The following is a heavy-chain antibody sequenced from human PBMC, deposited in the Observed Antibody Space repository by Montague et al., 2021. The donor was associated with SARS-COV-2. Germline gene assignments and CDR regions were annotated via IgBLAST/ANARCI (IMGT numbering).Heavy chain of an antibody. CDR3: ARIPVGSKYYFDF. V-gene: IGHV6-1*01. D-gene: IGHD2-2*01. Sequence: CAISGDSVSSNIATWNWIRQSPSRGLEWLGRTYYWSKWYNDYAESVKSRITIDPDTSKHQFSLHLNSVTPEDTAVYYCARIPVGSKYYFDFWGQGTLVTVSS. J-gene: IGHJ4*02. CDR2: TYYWSKWYN. CDR1: GDSVSSNIAT.